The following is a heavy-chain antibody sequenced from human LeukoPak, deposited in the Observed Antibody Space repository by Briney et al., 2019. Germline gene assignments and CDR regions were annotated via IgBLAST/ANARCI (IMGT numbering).Heavy chain of an antibody. CDR3: ARDEGAHGPGFGELLAPNWFDP. CDR1: GGTFSSYA. D-gene: IGHD3-10*01. J-gene: IGHJ5*02. CDR2: IIPIFGTA. Sequence: SVTVSCTASGGTFSSYAISWVRQAPGQGLEWMGGIIPIFGTANYAQKFQGRVTVTADESTSTAYMELSSLRSEDTAVYYCARDEGAHGPGFGELLAPNWFDPWGQGTLVTVSS. V-gene: IGHV1-69*13.